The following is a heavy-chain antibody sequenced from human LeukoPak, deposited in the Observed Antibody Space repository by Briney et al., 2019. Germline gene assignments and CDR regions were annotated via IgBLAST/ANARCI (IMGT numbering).Heavy chain of an antibody. D-gene: IGHD3-9*01. CDR2: ITSSGSTI. J-gene: IGHJ4*02. CDR3: ARALLDILAGYYSLAFDY. V-gene: IGHV3-48*03. Sequence: GGSLRLSCAASGFTFSRYEMNWVRQAPGKGLEWVSYITSSGSTIYYADSVKGRFTISRHNAKNSLYLQMNSLRAEDTAVYYCARALLDILAGYYSLAFDYWGQGTLVTVSS. CDR1: GFTFSRYE.